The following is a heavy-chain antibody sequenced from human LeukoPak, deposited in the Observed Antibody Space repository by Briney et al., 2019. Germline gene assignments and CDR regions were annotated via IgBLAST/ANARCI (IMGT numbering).Heavy chain of an antibody. CDR3: AGVVGGATTFDY. J-gene: IGHJ4*02. Sequence: SETLSLTCTVSGGSISSSSYYWGWIRQPPGKGLEWIGRIYYSGSTYYNPSLKSRVTISVDTSKNQCSLKLSSVTAADTAVYYCAGVVGGATTFDYWGQGTLVTVSS. CDR2: IYYSGST. D-gene: IGHD2-15*01. CDR1: GGSISSSSYY. V-gene: IGHV4-39*01.